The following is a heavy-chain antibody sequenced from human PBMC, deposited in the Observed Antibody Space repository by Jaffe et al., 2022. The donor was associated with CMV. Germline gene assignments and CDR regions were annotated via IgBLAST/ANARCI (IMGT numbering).Heavy chain of an antibody. CDR2: IYSGGST. CDR3: ARAWTPSVQLASDGYYYYYGMDV. J-gene: IGHJ6*02. D-gene: IGHD6-6*01. Sequence: EVQLVESGGGLIQPGGSLRLSCAASGFTVSSNYMSWVRQAPGKGLEWVSVIYSGGSTYYADSVKGRFTISRDNSKNTLYLQMNSLRAEDTAVYYCARAWTPSVQLASDGYYYYYGMDVWGQGTTVTVSS. CDR1: GFTVSSNY. V-gene: IGHV3-53*01.